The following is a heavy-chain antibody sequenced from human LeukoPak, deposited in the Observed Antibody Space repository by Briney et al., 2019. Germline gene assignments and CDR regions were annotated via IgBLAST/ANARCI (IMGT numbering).Heavy chain of an antibody. J-gene: IGHJ5*02. CDR2: MYSRGDT. D-gene: IGHD6-13*01. Sequence: GGSLRLSCAASGFTVSDNYLSWVRPAPGKGLAWVSVMYSRGDTYIANSVKGRFTYSRDISKNTLYLQMNGLRAEDTAMYYCARDAPQVPAAGVLASWGQGTLVIVSS. CDR3: ARDAPQVPAAGVLAS. V-gene: IGHV3-53*01. CDR1: GFTVSDNY.